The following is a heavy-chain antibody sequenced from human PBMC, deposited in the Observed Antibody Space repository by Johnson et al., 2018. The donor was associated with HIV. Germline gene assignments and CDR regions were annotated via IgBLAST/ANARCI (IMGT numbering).Heavy chain of an antibody. Sequence: VQLVESGGGLVPPGGSLRLSCAASGFTVSSNYMSWVRQAPGKGLEWVSVIYSGGSTYYADSVKGRFTISRDNSKNTLYLQMNSLRAEDTAVYYCARVGQLARTHAFDIWGQGTMVTVSS. J-gene: IGHJ3*02. CDR1: GFTVSSNY. V-gene: IGHV3-66*02. CDR2: IYSGGST. D-gene: IGHD6-13*01. CDR3: ARVGQLARTHAFDI.